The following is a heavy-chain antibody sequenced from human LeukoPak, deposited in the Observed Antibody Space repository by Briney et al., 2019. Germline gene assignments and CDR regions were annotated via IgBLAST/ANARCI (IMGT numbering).Heavy chain of an antibody. D-gene: IGHD6-13*01. J-gene: IGHJ4*02. Sequence: SETLSLTCAVYGGSFSGYYWSWIRQPPGKGLEWIGEINRSGSTNYNPSLKSRVTISVDTSKNQFSLKLSSVTAADTAVYYCARGRSSSWSPTLPPSGYWGQGTLVTVSS. CDR3: ARGRSSSWSPTLPPSGY. CDR2: INRSGST. CDR1: GGSFSGYY. V-gene: IGHV4-34*01.